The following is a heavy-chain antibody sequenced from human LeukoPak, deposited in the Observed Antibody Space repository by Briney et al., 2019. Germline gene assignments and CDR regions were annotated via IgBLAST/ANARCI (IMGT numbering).Heavy chain of an antibody. V-gene: IGHV3-23*01. CDR2: ISGSGAYT. D-gene: IGHD4-23*01. Sequence: GGSLRLSCAASGFTFSSYAMTWVRQAPGKGLEWVSTISGSGAYTYYADSVKGRFTISRDNSKNALYLQMNSLRAEDTAVYYCAKDRWFDAFDIWGQGTMVTVSS. J-gene: IGHJ3*02. CDR3: AKDRWFDAFDI. CDR1: GFTFSSYA.